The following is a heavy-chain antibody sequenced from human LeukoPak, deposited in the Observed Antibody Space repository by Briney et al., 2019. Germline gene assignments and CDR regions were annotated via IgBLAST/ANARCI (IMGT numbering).Heavy chain of an antibody. V-gene: IGHV1-46*01. CDR1: GYTFTMYY. CDR2: INPSDGAT. D-gene: IGHD3-16*01. Sequence: ASVKVSCKASGYTFTMYYIHWVRQAPGQGLEWMGMINPSDGATTYAQRFQGRVTMTRDMSTTTVYMDLRSLRSEDTAVYFCARGRRWGLSGSLGGLFASYYTYYYMDVWGRGTTVTVSS. J-gene: IGHJ6*03. CDR3: ARGRRWGLSGSLGGLFASYYTYYYMDV.